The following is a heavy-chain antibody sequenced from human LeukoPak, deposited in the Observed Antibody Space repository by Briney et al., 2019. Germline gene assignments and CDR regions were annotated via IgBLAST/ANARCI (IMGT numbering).Heavy chain of an antibody. D-gene: IGHD3-10*01. CDR2: ISYDGSNK. Sequence: GGSLRLSCAASGFIFSSYAMHWVRQAPGKGLEWVAVISYDGSNKYYADSVKGRFTISRGNSKNTLYLQMNSLRVEDTAVYYCARDCQPSSGTDSNYYIDVWGKGTTVTISS. CDR3: ARDCQPSSGTDSNYYIDV. V-gene: IGHV3-30*04. J-gene: IGHJ6*03. CDR1: GFIFSSYA.